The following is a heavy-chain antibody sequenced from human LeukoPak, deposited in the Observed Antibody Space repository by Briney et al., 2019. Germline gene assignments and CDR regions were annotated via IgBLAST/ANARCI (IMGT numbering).Heavy chain of an antibody. CDR1: GGSISSSSYY. CDR2: IYHSGST. Sequence: PSETLSLTCTVSGGSISSSSYYWGWIRQPPGKGREWIGSIYHSGSTYYNPSLKSRVTISVDTSKNQFSLKLSSVTAADTAVYYCASGWGSDYWGQGTLVTVSS. CDR3: ASGWGSDY. J-gene: IGHJ4*02. D-gene: IGHD6-19*01. V-gene: IGHV4-39*07.